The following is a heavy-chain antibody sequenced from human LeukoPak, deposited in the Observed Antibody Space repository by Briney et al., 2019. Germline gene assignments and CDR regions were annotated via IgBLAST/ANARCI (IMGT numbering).Heavy chain of an antibody. CDR2: ISGSGGST. Sequence: GGSLRLSCAASGFTFSSYDMSWVRQAPGKGLEWVSAISGSGGSTYYADSVKGRFTISRDNSKNTLYLQMNSLRAEDTAVYYCAKGVGYDILTGRPHAFDIWGQGTMVTVSS. CDR3: AKGVGYDILTGRPHAFDI. CDR1: GFTFSSYD. D-gene: IGHD3-9*01. J-gene: IGHJ3*02. V-gene: IGHV3-23*01.